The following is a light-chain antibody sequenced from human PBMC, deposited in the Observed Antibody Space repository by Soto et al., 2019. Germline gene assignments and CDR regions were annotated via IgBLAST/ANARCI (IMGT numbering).Light chain of an antibody. CDR1: SSDVGGSNY. V-gene: IGLV2-14*01. CDR3: SSYTSSSTLAYV. Sequence: QSALTQPASVSGSPGQSITISCTGTSSDVGGSNYVSWYQQHPGKAPKLMIYEVSNRPPGVSNRFSGSKSGNTASLTISGLQAEDEADYYCSSYTSSSTLAYVFGTGTKLTVL. J-gene: IGLJ1*01. CDR2: EVS.